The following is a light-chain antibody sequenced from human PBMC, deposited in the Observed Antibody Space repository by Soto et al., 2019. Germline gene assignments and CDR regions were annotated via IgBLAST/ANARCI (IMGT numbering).Light chain of an antibody. J-gene: IGKJ2*01. Sequence: DIVMTQSPDSLAVSLGERATINCKSSLSVLHTSNNKNYLAWYQQKPGQPPKLLIYWASTRESGVPDRFSGSGSGTDLTLTISSLQAEDVAVYYCQQYYSTPPYTFGQGTKLEIK. CDR3: QQYYSTPPYT. V-gene: IGKV4-1*01. CDR2: WAS. CDR1: LSVLHTSNNKNY.